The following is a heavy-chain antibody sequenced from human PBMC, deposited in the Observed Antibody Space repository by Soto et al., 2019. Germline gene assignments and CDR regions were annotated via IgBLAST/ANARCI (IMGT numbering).Heavy chain of an antibody. V-gene: IGHV3-23*01. CDR3: TTLEWTSLGDYGMDV. CDR1: GFTFSNFA. CDR2: ISGTDDYT. D-gene: IGHD2-2*01. J-gene: IGHJ6*02. Sequence: LRLSCAASGFTFSNFAMTWVRQAPGEGLEWVSSISGTDDYTYYADSVKGRFTISRDDSKNTLYLQMNSLKTEDTAVYYCTTLEWTSLGDYGMDVWGQGTTVTVSS.